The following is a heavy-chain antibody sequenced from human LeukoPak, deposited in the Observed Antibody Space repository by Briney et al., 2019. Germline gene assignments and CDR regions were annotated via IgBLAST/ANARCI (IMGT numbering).Heavy chain of an antibody. J-gene: IGHJ3*02. Sequence: GASVKVSCKASGYTFTSYGISWVRQAPGQGLEWMGRIIPILGIANYAQKFQGRVTNTADKSTSTAYMELSSLRSEDTAVYYCARDFDIVVVVAAAGNAFDIWGQGTMVTVSS. CDR1: GYTFTSYG. V-gene: IGHV1-69*04. CDR2: IIPILGIA. D-gene: IGHD2-15*01. CDR3: ARDFDIVVVVAAAGNAFDI.